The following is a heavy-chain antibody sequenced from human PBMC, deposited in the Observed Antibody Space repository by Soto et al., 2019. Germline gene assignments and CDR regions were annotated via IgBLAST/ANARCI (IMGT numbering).Heavy chain of an antibody. CDR1: GFTFSTYG. J-gene: IGHJ6*02. V-gene: IGHV3-30*18. Sequence: QVQLVKSGGGVVQPGRSLRLSCAASGFTFSTYGMHWARQAPGKGLEWVADISYDGSNKYYADSVKGRFTISRDNSKNTLYLQMNSLRAEDTAVYYCTKGAWGMDVWGQGTTVTVSS. CDR2: ISYDGSNK. CDR3: TKGAWGMDV.